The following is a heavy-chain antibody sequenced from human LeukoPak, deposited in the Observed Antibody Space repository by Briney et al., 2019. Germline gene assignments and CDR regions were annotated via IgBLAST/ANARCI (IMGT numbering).Heavy chain of an antibody. J-gene: IGHJ4*02. CDR1: GFTFSSYA. D-gene: IGHD1-26*01. V-gene: IGHV3-23*01. CDR2: ITSSGEST. CDR3: AKEVVGATTVDY. Sequence: GGSLRLSCTASGFTFSSYAMSWVRQAPEKGLEWVSSITSSGESTWYAGSVKGQFTISRDNSKNTLYLQMNSLRAEDTAVYYCAKEVVGATTVDYWGQGTLVTVSS.